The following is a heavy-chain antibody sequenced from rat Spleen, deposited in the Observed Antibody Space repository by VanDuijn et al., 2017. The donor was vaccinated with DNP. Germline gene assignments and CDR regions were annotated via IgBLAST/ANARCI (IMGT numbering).Heavy chain of an antibody. V-gene: IGHV5-7*01. J-gene: IGHJ2*01. Sequence: EVQLVESGGGLVQPGRSLKLSCPASGFTFSDYAMAWARQAPGKGLEWVATISYDGLRTYYRDAVKGRFTISRDNAKNTLYLQRDSLRSEDTATYYCKLGGAYWGQGVMVTVSS. CDR2: ISYDGLRT. CDR1: GFTFSDYA. CDR3: KLGGAY. D-gene: IGHD5-1*01.